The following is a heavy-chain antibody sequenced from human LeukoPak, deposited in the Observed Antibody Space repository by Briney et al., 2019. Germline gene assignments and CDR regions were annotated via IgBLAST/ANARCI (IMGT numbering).Heavy chain of an antibody. Sequence: GGSLRLSCAASGFTFRSYEMNWVRRAPGKGLEWVSHISSSGGSIYYADSVKGRFTVSRDNAKNSLYLQMNSLRAEDTAVYYCARDRGIAVTTGGYWGQGTLVTVSS. D-gene: IGHD6-19*01. CDR2: ISSSGGSI. CDR1: GFTFRSYE. J-gene: IGHJ4*02. V-gene: IGHV3-48*03. CDR3: ARDRGIAVTTGGY.